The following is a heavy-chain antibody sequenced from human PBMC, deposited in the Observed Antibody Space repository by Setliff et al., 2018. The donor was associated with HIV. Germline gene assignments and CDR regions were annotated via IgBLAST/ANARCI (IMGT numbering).Heavy chain of an antibody. CDR1: GGFVSRSSYY. CDR3: VRMEATRPPRGLVY. J-gene: IGHJ4*02. D-gene: IGHD6-6*01. Sequence: SETLSLTCTVSGGFVSRSSYYWGWIRQPRGKRLEWIGTIYYNGDTQYNPSFKSRVIMSVDTSKNQFSLRLISATAADTAVYYCVRMEATRPPRGLVYWGPGTLVTVSS. CDR2: IYYNGDT. V-gene: IGHV4-39*01.